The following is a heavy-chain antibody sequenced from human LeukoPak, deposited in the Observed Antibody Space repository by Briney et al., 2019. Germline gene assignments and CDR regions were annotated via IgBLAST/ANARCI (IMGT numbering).Heavy chain of an antibody. V-gene: IGHV5-10-1*01. CDR1: GYSFTSYW. CDR3: ARHARYYYDSSGSIEGN. CDR2: IDPSGSYT. D-gene: IGHD3-22*01. J-gene: IGHJ4*02. Sequence: GESLKISCKGSGYSFTSYWISWVRQMPGKGLEWMGRIDPSGSYTNYSPSFQGHVTISADKSISTAYLQWSSLKASDTAMYYCARHARYYYDSSGSIEGNWGQGTLVTVSS.